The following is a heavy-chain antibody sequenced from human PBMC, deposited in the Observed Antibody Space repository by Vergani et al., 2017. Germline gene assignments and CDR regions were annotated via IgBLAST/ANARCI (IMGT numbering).Heavy chain of an antibody. D-gene: IGHD3-10*01. CDR2: IKQDGSEK. CDR3: ARDVALWFGENPLDY. CDR1: GFTFSSYW. V-gene: IGHV3-7*01. J-gene: IGHJ4*02. Sequence: EVQLVESGGGLVQPGGSLRLSCAASGFTFSSYWMSWVRQAPGKGLEWVANIKQDGSEKYYVDSVKGRFTISRDNAKNSLYLQMNSLRAEDTAVYYCARDVALWFGENPLDYWGQGTLVTVSS.